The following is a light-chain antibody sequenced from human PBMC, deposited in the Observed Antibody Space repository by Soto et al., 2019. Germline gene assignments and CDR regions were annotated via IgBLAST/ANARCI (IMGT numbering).Light chain of an antibody. CDR1: SSDVGTYNL. J-gene: IGLJ1*01. CDR2: EGG. Sequence: QSALTQPASVSGSLGQSIALSCTGTSSDVGTYNLVSWYQQHPGKAPKLLISEGGKRPSGVSDRFSGSKSGNTASLTISGLQAEDEADYYCCSFAAGNTYVFGTGTKVTVL. CDR3: CSFAAGNTYV. V-gene: IGLV2-23*01.